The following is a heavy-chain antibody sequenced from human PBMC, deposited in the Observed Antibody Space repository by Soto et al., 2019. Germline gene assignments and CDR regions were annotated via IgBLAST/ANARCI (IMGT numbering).Heavy chain of an antibody. CDR1: GDSVSSNSAA. D-gene: IGHD3-3*01. Sequence: QSQTLSLTCAISGDSVSSNSAAWNWIRQSPSRGLEWLGRTYYRSKWYNDYAVSVKSRITINPDTSKNQFSLQLNSVTPEDTAVYYCARGGVRFLEWLSIPTRSWFDPWGQGTLVTVSS. J-gene: IGHJ5*02. CDR2: TYYRSKWYN. CDR3: ARGGVRFLEWLSIPTRSWFDP. V-gene: IGHV6-1*01.